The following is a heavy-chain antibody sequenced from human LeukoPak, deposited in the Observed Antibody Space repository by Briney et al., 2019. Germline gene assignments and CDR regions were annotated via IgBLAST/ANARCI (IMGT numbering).Heavy chain of an antibody. V-gene: IGHV3-23*01. D-gene: IGHD2-2*01. CDR1: GFTLNSYA. Sequence: WGSLRLFCAASGFTLNSYALSWLRQAPGKGLEWVSAISGSGGSTYYADSVKGRFTIPRDNSKNTLYLKVNGLRADDIVAYYYARDIVVAPPMWGQETMVTVSS. CDR2: ISGSGGST. CDR3: ARDIVVAPPM. J-gene: IGHJ3*02.